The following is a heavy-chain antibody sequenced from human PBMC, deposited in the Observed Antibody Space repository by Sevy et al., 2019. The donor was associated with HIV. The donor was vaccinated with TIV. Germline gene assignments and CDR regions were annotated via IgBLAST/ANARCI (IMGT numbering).Heavy chain of an antibody. Sequence: GGSLKLSCRVPGISFTTSGMHWVRQAPGKGREGVAVISYHGRENYFAKSVKGRSNISRDNSKNMVYLQIDSLRPEDTVVYYCAKDFTGYNGLDVWGQGTMVTVSS. CDR3: AKDFTGYNGLDV. J-gene: IGHJ6*02. CDR1: GISFTTSG. V-gene: IGHV3-30*18. D-gene: IGHD3-9*01. CDR2: ISYHGREN.